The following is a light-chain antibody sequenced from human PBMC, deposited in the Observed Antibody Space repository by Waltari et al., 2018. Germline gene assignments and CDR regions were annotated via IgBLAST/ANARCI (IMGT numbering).Light chain of an antibody. CDR1: QSVLYSSNNQNY. CDR3: QQYYSTRT. CDR2: WAS. Sequence: DIVMTQSPDSLAASLGERATINCKSRQSVLYSSNNQNYLAWYQQKPGQPPKLLIYWASTRESGVPDRFSGSGSGTDFTLTISSLQAEDVAVYYCQQYYSTRTFGQGTKVEIK. J-gene: IGKJ1*01. V-gene: IGKV4-1*01.